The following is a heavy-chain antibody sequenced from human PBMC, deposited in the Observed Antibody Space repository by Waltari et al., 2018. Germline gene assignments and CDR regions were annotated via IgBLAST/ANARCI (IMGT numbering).Heavy chain of an antibody. CDR3: AKDSRGYTPSPGDS. CDR2: ISGSGSTT. D-gene: IGHD5-18*01. V-gene: IGHV3-23*01. CDR1: GFRFGGYA. Sequence: EVQLLQSGGGLVQPGGSLRLSCKGSGFRFGGYAMTWVRQAPGKGFEWLSTISGSGSTTFYADSVRGRFTISRDNAKNTVFLELNSLRVDDTAFYYCAKDSRGYTPSPGDSWGQGAQVTVS. J-gene: IGHJ4*02.